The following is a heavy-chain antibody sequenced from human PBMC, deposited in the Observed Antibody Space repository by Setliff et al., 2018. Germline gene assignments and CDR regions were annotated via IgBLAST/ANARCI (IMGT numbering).Heavy chain of an antibody. Sequence: SETLSLTCDVSGYSINSGHYWGWIRQPPGKGLEWIGSMYPVRSTYYNPSLKSLVTMSVDTSKKHFSLKLSSVTTEEKAGEEGERDKGDGYGVDAYAGGGRERGGKG. CDR1: GYSINSGHY. V-gene: IGHV4-38-2*02. D-gene: IGHD4-17*01. CDR2: MYPVRST. CDR3: ERDKGDGYGVDAYAGGGRER. J-gene: IGHJ6*03.